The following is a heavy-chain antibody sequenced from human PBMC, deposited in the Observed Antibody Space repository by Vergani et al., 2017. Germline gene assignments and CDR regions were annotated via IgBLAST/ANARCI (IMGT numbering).Heavy chain of an antibody. CDR1: GFTFSSYA. CDR2: ISGSGGST. D-gene: IGHD6-19*01. Sequence: EVQLLEPGGGLVQPGGSLRLSCAASGFTFSSYAMSWVRQAPGKGLEWVSAISGSGGSTYYADSVKGRFTISRDNSKNTLYLQMNSLRAEDTAVYYCAKYTVAGTSRGGYFEYWGQGTLVTVSS. CDR3: AKYTVAGTSRGGYFEY. V-gene: IGHV3-23*01. J-gene: IGHJ4*02.